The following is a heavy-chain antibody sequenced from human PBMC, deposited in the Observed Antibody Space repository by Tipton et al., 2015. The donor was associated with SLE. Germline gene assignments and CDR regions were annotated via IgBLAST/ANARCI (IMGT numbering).Heavy chain of an antibody. CDR2: IKHDGSEK. CDR1: GFTLSSYW. V-gene: IGHV3-7*01. D-gene: IGHD5-18*01. Sequence: EASGFTLSSYWMSWVRQAPGKGLEWVANIKHDGSEKYYEDSVKGRFTISRGNAKNSLYLQMNSLRAEDTAVYYCARGSEYSLYWGQGTLVTVSS. CDR3: ARGSEYSLY. J-gene: IGHJ4*02.